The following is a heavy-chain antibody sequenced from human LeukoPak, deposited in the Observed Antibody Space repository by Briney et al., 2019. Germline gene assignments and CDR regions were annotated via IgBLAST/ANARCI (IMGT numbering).Heavy chain of an antibody. Sequence: GGSLRLSCEASGFTFSSYSMNWVRQAPGKGLEWVSSISSGSSYIYYADSVKGRFTISRDNAKNSLYLQMNGLRAEDTAVYYCARDTYYYDSSGYYYFDYWGQGTLVTVSS. V-gene: IGHV3-21*01. CDR3: ARDTYYYDSSGYYYFDY. J-gene: IGHJ4*02. D-gene: IGHD3-22*01. CDR1: GFTFSSYS. CDR2: ISSGSSYI.